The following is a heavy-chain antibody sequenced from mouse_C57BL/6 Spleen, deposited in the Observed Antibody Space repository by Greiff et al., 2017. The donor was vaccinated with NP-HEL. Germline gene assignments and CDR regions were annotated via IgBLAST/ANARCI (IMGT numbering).Heavy chain of an antibody. D-gene: IGHD1-1*01. CDR2: ISGGGGNT. CDR1: GFTFSSYT. Sequence: EVMLVESGGGLVKPGGSLKLSCAASGFTFSSYTMSWVRQTPEKRLEWVATISGGGGNTYYPDSVKGRFTISSDNAKNTLYLQMSSPRSEDTALYYCARSYYYGSSYDYWGQGTTLTVSS. V-gene: IGHV5-9*01. CDR3: ARSYYYGSSYDY. J-gene: IGHJ2*01.